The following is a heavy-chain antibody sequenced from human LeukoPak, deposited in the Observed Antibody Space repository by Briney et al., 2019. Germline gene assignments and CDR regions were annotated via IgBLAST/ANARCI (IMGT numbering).Heavy chain of an antibody. Sequence: GGSLRLSCAASGFTFDDYAMHWVRQAPGKGLEWVSGISWNSGSIGYADSVKGRFTISRDNAKNSLYLQMNSLRAEDTALYYCAKAGYNPGTLYYYMDVWGKGTTVTISS. CDR2: ISWNSGSI. D-gene: IGHD5-18*01. V-gene: IGHV3-9*01. J-gene: IGHJ6*03. CDR1: GFTFDDYA. CDR3: AKAGYNPGTLYYYMDV.